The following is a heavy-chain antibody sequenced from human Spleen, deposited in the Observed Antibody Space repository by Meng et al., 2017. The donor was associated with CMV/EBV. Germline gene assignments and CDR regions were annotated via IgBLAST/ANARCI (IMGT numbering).Heavy chain of an antibody. D-gene: IGHD2-8*01. CDR3: AKDPGCF. V-gene: IGHV3-30*02. CDR2: IRYDGSNK. Sequence: QVPLVVSGGGGVQPGGSRRLSCAASVFTFSSYGMHWVRQATGKGMEWVAFIRYDGSNKYYADSVKGRFTISRDNSKNTLYLQMNSLRAEDTAVYYCAKDPGCFWGQGTLVTVSS. CDR1: VFTFSSYG. J-gene: IGHJ4*02.